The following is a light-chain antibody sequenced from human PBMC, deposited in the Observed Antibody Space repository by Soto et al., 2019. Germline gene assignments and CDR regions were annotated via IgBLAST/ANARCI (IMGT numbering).Light chain of an antibody. CDR2: EVS. Sequence: QSVLTQPPSASGSPGQSVTISCTGTSSDVGGYNYVSWYQQHPGKALKLMIYEVSKRPSGVPDRFSASKSGNTASLTVSGLQSEDEADYYCSSYAGSKTLFGTGTKVTVL. CDR3: SSYAGSKTL. V-gene: IGLV2-8*01. J-gene: IGLJ1*01. CDR1: SSDVGGYNY.